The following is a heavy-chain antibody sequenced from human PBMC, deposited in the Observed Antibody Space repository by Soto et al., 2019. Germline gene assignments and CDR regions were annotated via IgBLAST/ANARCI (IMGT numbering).Heavy chain of an antibody. D-gene: IGHD5-18*01. V-gene: IGHV1-18*01. CDR3: ARDRDVDTAMVTFDY. CDR2: ISAYNGNT. Sequence: ASVKVSCKASGYTFTSYGISWARQAPGQGLEWMGWISAYNGNTNYAQKLQGRVTMTTDTSTSTAYMELRSLRSDDTAVYYCARDRDVDTAMVTFDYWGQGTLVTVSS. CDR1: GYTFTSYG. J-gene: IGHJ4*02.